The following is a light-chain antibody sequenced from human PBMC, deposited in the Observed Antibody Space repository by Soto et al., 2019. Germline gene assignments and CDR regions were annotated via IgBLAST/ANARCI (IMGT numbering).Light chain of an antibody. Sequence: QSVLTQPPSVSGAPGQRVTISCTGSSSNIGAGYYVQWYQQLPGTAPQLLIYGNNNRPSGVPDRFSGSNSGTSASLAITGLQAEDEAEYYCQSYDSSLSGGVFGGGTKVTVL. CDR3: QSYDSSLSGGV. CDR1: SSNIGAGYY. CDR2: GNN. J-gene: IGLJ3*02. V-gene: IGLV1-40*01.